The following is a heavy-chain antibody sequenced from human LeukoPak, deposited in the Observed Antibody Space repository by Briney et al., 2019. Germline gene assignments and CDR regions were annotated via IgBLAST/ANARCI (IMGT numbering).Heavy chain of an antibody. CDR2: IYHSGST. CDR3: AGSTGGPFDY. Sequence: SQTLSLTCAVSGGSISSGGYSWSWIRQPPGKGLEWIGYIYHSGSTYYNPSLKSRVTISVDRSKNQFSLKLSSVTAADTAVYYCAGSTGGPFDYWGPGTLVTVSS. CDR1: GGSISSGGYS. J-gene: IGHJ4*02. V-gene: IGHV4-30-2*01. D-gene: IGHD7-27*01.